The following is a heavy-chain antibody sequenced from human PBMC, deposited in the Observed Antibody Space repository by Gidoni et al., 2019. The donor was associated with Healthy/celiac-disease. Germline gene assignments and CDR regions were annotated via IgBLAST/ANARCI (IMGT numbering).Heavy chain of an antibody. J-gene: IGHJ4*02. CDR3: ARDGYYDSSGYWLV. Sequence: QVQLQESGPGLVKPSQTLSLTCPVSGGSISSGGYYWSWIRQHPGKGLEWIGYIYYSGSTYYNPSRKSRVTISVDTSKNQFSLKLSSVTAADTAVYYCARDGYYDSSGYWLVWGQGTLVTVSS. D-gene: IGHD3-22*01. CDR1: GGSISSGGYY. V-gene: IGHV4-31*03. CDR2: IYYSGST.